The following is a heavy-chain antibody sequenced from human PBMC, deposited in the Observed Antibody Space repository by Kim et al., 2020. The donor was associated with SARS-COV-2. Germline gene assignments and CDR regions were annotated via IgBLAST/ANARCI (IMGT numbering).Heavy chain of an antibody. D-gene: IGHD2-15*01. CDR2: IYYSGST. Sequence: SESLSLTCTVSGCSISSSSYYWGWIRQPRGKGREWFGSIYYSGSTYYNPSLKSRVTITGDTSKNQLPLKLSSVTAADTAVYYCARHPLGYCSGGSCYIYGMDDWGQGTPVTVSS. CDR3: ARHPLGYCSGGSCYIYGMDD. V-gene: IGHV4-39*01. CDR1: GCSISSSSYY. J-gene: IGHJ6*02.